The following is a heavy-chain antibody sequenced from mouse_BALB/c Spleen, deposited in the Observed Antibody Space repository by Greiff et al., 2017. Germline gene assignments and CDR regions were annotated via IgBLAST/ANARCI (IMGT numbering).Heavy chain of an antibody. CDR3: ARSFGYDAMDY. Sequence: EVKLVESGGGLVQPGGSRKLSCAASGFTFSSFGMHWVRQAPEKGLEWVAYISSGSSTIYYADTVKGRFTISRDNPKNTLFLQMTSLRSEDTAMYYCARSFGYDAMDYWGQGTLVTVSS. J-gene: IGHJ4*01. V-gene: IGHV5-17*02. CDR1: GFTFSSFG. CDR2: ISSGSSTI.